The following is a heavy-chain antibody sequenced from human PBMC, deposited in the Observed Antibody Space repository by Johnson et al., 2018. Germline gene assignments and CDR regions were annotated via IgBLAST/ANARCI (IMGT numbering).Heavy chain of an antibody. CDR2: ISSSGSTI. V-gene: IGHV3-48*04. J-gene: IGHJ3*02. CDR3: ARGSVGAMGAFDI. D-gene: IGHD1-26*01. CDR1: GFTFSSYS. Sequence: VQLVQSGGGLVQPGGSLRLSCAASGFTFSSYSMNWVRQAPGKGLEWVSYISSSGSTIYYADSVKGRFTISRDNAKNSLYLQINSLGAEDTAVYYCARGSVGAMGAFDIWGQGTMVTVSS.